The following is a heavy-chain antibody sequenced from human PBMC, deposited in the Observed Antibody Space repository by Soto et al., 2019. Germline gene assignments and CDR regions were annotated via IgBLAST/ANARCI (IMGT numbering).Heavy chain of an antibody. CDR1: GLNFSPYS. V-gene: IGHV3-48*01. CDR3: ATSNGCLDY. Sequence: EVQLVESGGGLVQPGGSLRLSCAVSGLNFSPYSMNWVRQTPGKRLEWLSYITGGGETIHYADSARGRFTISRDNAETSVYLQMNSLRPEDTGVYFCATSNGCLDYWGRGTLVTVSS. CDR2: ITGGGETI. J-gene: IGHJ4*02. D-gene: IGHD2-15*01.